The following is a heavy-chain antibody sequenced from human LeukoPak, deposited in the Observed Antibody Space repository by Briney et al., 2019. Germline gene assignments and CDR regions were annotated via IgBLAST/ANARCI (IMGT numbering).Heavy chain of an antibody. CDR2: IIPILGIA. Sequence: SVKVSCKASGGTFSSYAISWVRQAPGQGLEWIGRIIPILGIANYAQKFQGRVTITADKSTSTAYMELSSLRSEDTAVYYCARDILYCSSTSCPFDYWGQGTLVTVSS. CDR1: GGTFSSYA. J-gene: IGHJ4*02. D-gene: IGHD2-2*01. CDR3: ARDILYCSSTSCPFDY. V-gene: IGHV1-69*04.